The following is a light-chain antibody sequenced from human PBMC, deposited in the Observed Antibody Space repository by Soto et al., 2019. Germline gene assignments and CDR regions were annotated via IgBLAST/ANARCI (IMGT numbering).Light chain of an antibody. CDR1: SSNVGSNY. CDR2: DNG. J-gene: IGLJ2*01. Sequence: QSVLTQPPSVSAAPGQKVTISCSGSSSNVGSNYVSWYQQLPGTAPKLLICDNGKRSSGIPDRFSGSQSGTSATLGITGLQTGDEADYYCGTWDNSLSAVFGGGTKLTVL. CDR3: GTWDNSLSAV. V-gene: IGLV1-51*01.